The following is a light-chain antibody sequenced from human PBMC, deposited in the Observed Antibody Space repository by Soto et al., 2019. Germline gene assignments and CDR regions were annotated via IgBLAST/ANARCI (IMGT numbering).Light chain of an antibody. J-gene: IGKJ1*01. V-gene: IGKV1-27*01. CDR1: QGISNY. CDR2: AAS. Sequence: DIQMTQSPTSLSAFVGDRVTITCRASQGISNYLAWYQQKPGKVPELLIYAASTLQSGVPFRFSGSRSGTDFTLTISSLTPEDVATYYCQKYYSAPWTFGQGTKVDIK. CDR3: QKYYSAPWT.